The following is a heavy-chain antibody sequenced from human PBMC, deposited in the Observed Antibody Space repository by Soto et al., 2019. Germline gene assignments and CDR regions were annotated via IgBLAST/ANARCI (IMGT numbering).Heavy chain of an antibody. V-gene: IGHV1-69*13. CDR3: VSWVSAHFDS. CDR2: IIPIFGTA. Sequence: SVKVSCKASGGTFSSYAISWVRQAPGQGLEWMGGIIPIFGTANYAQKFQGRVTITADESTSTAYMDLQMNSLRVEDTAVYYCVSWVSAHFDSWGQGTLVTVSS. CDR1: GGTFSSYA. D-gene: IGHD6-13*01. J-gene: IGHJ4*02.